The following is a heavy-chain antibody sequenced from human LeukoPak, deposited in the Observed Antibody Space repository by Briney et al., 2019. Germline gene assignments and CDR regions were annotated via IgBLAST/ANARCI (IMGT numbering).Heavy chain of an antibody. CDR2: ITWNSGTI. V-gene: IGHV3-9*01. D-gene: IGHD1-7*01. CDR1: GFTFDNYA. Sequence: PGGSLRLSCAASGFTFDNYAMHWVRQGPGKGLEWVSGITWNSGTIGYADSVKGRFTISRDNAKNSLYLQMNSLRAEDTALYYCAKDVTGTGAFDIWGQGTIVTVSS. J-gene: IGHJ3*02. CDR3: AKDVTGTGAFDI.